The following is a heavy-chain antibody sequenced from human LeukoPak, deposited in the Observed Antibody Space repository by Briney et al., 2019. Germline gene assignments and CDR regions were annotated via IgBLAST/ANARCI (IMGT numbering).Heavy chain of an antibody. CDR3: ARDYPGEDTAMAKFDY. CDR1: GYTFTGYY. CDR2: INPNSGGT. D-gene: IGHD5-18*01. J-gene: IGHJ4*02. V-gene: IGHV1-2*02. Sequence: ASVKVSCKPSGYTFTGYYMHWVRQAPGQGLEWMGWINPNSGGTNYAQKFQGRVTMTRDTSISTAYMELSRLRSDDTAVYYCARDYPGEDTAMAKFDYWGQGTLVTVSS.